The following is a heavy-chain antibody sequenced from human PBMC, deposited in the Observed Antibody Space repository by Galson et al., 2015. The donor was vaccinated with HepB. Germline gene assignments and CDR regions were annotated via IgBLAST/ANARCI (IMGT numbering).Heavy chain of an antibody. CDR2: ISWNSGSI. D-gene: IGHD2-15*01. J-gene: IGHJ6*03. CDR3: AKGSRVVAATHEHYYYYYMDV. V-gene: IGHV3-9*01. CDR1: GFTFDDYA. Sequence: SLRLSCAASGFTFDDYAMHWVRQAPGKGLEWVSGISWNSGSIGYADSVKGRFTISRDNAKNSLYLQMNSLRAEDTALYYCAKGSRVVAATHEHYYYYYMDVWGKGTTVTVSS.